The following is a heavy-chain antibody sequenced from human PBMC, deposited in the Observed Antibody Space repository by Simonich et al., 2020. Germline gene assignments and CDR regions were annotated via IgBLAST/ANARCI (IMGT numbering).Heavy chain of an antibody. V-gene: IGHV3-7*01. CDR2: IKQNGSDK. Sequence: EVQLVESGGGLVQPGGSLKLPCAASGFPFSSYWMSWVRQAPGKGLGGVANIKQNGSDKDYVDSLKGRFTISRDNAKNSLYLQMNSLRAEDTAVYYCARDGLGTAYYYYMDVWGKGTTVTVSS. J-gene: IGHJ6*03. CDR3: ARDGLGTAYYYYMDV. CDR1: GFPFSSYW. D-gene: IGHD7-27*01.